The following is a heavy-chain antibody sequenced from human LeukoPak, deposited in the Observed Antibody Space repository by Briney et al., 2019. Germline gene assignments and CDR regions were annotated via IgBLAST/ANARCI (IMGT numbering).Heavy chain of an antibody. V-gene: IGHV1-69*13. Sequence: SVKVSCKASGGTFSSYAISWVRQAPGQGLEWMGGIIPIFGTANYAQKFQGRVTITADESTSTAYMELSSLRSEDTAVYYCARDDHSGYYFDYWGQGTLVTVSS. CDR3: ARDDHSGYYFDY. D-gene: IGHD5-12*01. J-gene: IGHJ4*02. CDR1: GGTFSSYA. CDR2: IIPIFGTA.